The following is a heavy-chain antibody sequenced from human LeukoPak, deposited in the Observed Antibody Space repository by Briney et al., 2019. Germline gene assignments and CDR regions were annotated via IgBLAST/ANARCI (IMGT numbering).Heavy chain of an antibody. V-gene: IGHV3-53*01. CDR1: GFTVRSNY. CDR2: IYSGGST. J-gene: IGHJ4*02. Sequence: GGSLRLSCAASGFTVRSNYMSWVRQAPGKGLEWVSVIYSGGSTYYADSLKGRFTISRDNSKNTLYLQMNSLRAEDTAVYYCARGGSSWSSAYYFDYWGQGTLVTVSS. CDR3: ARGGSSWSSAYYFDY. D-gene: IGHD6-13*01.